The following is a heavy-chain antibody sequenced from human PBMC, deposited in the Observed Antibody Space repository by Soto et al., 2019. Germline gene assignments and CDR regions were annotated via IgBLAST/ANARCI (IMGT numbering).Heavy chain of an antibody. CDR3: AREIVTAGGNNYFDP. Sequence: SETLSLTCGVSGGTVASSHWWSWVRQSPGGGLEWIGNVYHTGDTNLNPSLQSRVTISVDKSNNQFSLRLNSLTAADTAVYFCAREIVTAGGNNYFDPWGPGTLVTVS. D-gene: IGHD2-21*02. CDR2: VYHTGDT. J-gene: IGHJ5*02. V-gene: IGHV4-4*02. CDR1: GGTVASSHW.